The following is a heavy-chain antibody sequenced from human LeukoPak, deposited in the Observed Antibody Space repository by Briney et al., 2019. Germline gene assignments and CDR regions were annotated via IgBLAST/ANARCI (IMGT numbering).Heavy chain of an antibody. CDR2: ISYDGSNK. CDR1: GFTFSSYA. CDR3: ARSAVRDAFDL. V-gene: IGHV3-30*04. J-gene: IGHJ3*01. Sequence: PGRSLRLSCAASGFTFSSYAMHWVRQAPGKGLEWVALISYDGSNKYYADSVKGRFTISRDNSKNTLNLQMNSLRAEDTAVYYCARSAVRDAFDLWGQGTMVSVSS. D-gene: IGHD6-25*01.